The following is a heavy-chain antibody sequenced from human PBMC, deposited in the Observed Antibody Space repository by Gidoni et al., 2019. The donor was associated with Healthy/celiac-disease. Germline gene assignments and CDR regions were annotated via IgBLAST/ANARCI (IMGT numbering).Heavy chain of an antibody. D-gene: IGHD3-22*01. J-gene: IGHJ4*02. CDR2: IYSGGST. CDR3: ARGRYGSSGYYLGY. CDR1: GFTVSSNY. V-gene: IGHV3-53*01. Sequence: EVQLVESGGGLIQPGGSRRLSCAASGFTVSSNYISWVRQAPGKGLEWVSVIYSGGSTYYADSVKCRFTISRDNSKNTLYLQMNSLRAEDTAVYYCARGRYGSSGYYLGYWGQGTLVTVSS.